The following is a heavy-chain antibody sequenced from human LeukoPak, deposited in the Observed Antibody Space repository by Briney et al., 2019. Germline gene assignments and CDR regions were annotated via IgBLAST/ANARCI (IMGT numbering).Heavy chain of an antibody. D-gene: IGHD2-15*01. CDR2: IYYSGST. CDR3: ARYGYCSGGSCSPTGADWFDP. V-gene: IGHV4-59*01. Sequence: SETLSLTCTVSGGSISSYYWSWIRQPPGKGLEWIGYIYYSGSTNYNPSLKSRVTISIDTSKNQFSLKLSSVTAADTAVYYCARYGYCSGGSCSPTGADWFDPWGQGTLVTVSS. J-gene: IGHJ5*02. CDR1: GGSISSYY.